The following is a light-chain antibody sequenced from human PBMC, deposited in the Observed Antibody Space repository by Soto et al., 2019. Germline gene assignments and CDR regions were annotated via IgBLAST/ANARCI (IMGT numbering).Light chain of an antibody. J-gene: IGKJ4*01. CDR1: QSVSSY. V-gene: IGKV3-11*01. Sequence: EIVLTQSPATLSLSPGDRATISCRASQSVSSYLAWYQQKPGQAPKLLIYDSSKRATGIPARFSGSGSETDVSLTISSLAPEDFAVYYCQQSSNWPTFGGWTKVEIK. CDR2: DSS. CDR3: QQSSNWPT.